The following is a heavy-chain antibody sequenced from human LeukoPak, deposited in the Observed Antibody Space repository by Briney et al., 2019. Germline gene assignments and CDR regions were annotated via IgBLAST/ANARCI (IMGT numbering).Heavy chain of an antibody. CDR3: ARDVVAARGSFDY. V-gene: IGHV4-59*12. D-gene: IGHD2-2*01. Sequence: SETLSLTCAVSGGSISNYYWSWIRQPPGKGLEWIGYIYYSGSTNYNPSLKSRVTISVDTSKNQFSLKLRSVTAADTAVYYCARDVVAARGSFDYWGQGTLVTVSS. J-gene: IGHJ4*02. CDR2: IYYSGST. CDR1: GGSISNYY.